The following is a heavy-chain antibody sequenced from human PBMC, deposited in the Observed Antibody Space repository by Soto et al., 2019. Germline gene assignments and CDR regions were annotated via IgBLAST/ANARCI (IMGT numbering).Heavy chain of an antibody. Sequence: SETLSLTCTVSGDSINSGAYYWTWIRQLPGKGLEWIGCIYTDGGTDYSPSLKNRVTMSMDTSKNHFSLRLTSVTAADTATYFCARGLTEWSNDYWGPATLVTVSS. V-gene: IGHV4-31*03. CDR3: ARGLTEWSNDY. CDR1: GDSINSGAYY. J-gene: IGHJ4*01. CDR2: IYTDGGT. D-gene: IGHD3-3*01.